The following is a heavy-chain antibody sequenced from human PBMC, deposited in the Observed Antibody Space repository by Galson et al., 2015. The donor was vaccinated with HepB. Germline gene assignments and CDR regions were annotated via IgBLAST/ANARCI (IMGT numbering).Heavy chain of an antibody. D-gene: IGHD3-9*01. J-gene: IGHJ4*02. CDR2: ISYDGSNK. CDR3: ARDGKNYDILTGPEEIDY. CDR1: GFTFSSYA. V-gene: IGHV3-30*04. Sequence: LRLSCAASGFTFSSYAMHWVRQAPGKGLEWVAVISYDGSNKYYADSVKGRFTISRDNSKNTLYLQMNSLRAEDTAVYYCARDGKNYDILTGPEEIDYWGQGTLVTVSS.